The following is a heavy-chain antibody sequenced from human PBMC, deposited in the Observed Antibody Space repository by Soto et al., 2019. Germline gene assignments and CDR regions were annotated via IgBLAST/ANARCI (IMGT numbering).Heavy chain of an antibody. CDR2: ISYSGST. Sequence: PSETLSLTCTVSGGSISSYFWSWIRQPPGKGLEWIAYISYSGSTNYNPSLKSRVTISIDTSKSQFSLRLSSVTAADSAVYYCARAAYYDGSGYHYYFDYWGPGTLVTVSS. V-gene: IGHV4-59*01. J-gene: IGHJ4*02. CDR3: ARAAYYDGSGYHYYFDY. CDR1: GGSISSYF. D-gene: IGHD3-22*01.